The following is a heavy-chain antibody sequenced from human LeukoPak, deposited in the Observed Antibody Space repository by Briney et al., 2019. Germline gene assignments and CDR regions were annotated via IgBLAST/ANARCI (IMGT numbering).Heavy chain of an antibody. CDR3: AREESSSSGYYFDY. J-gene: IGHJ4*02. D-gene: IGHD6-6*01. V-gene: IGHV3-48*04. CDR2: ISSGSSTI. Sequence: PGGSLRLSCAASGFTLSNYNMNWVRQAPGKGLEWVSYISSGSSTIYYADSVKGRFTISRDNAKNSLYLQMNSLRAEDTAVYYCAREESSSSGYYFDYWGQGTLVTVSS. CDR1: GFTLSNYN.